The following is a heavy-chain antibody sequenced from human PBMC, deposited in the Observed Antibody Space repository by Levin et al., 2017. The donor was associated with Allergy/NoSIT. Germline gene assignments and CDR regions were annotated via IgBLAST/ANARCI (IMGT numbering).Heavy chain of an antibody. D-gene: IGHD3-3*01. CDR2: ISYDGSNK. Sequence: HPGGSLRLSCAASGFTFSSYGMHWVRQAPGKGLEWVAVISYDGSNKYYADSVKGRFTISRDNSKNTLYLQMNSLRAEDTAVYYCAKGYYDFSRGYFDYWGQGTLVTVSS. J-gene: IGHJ4*02. CDR1: GFTFSSYG. V-gene: IGHV3-30*18. CDR3: AKGYYDFSRGYFDY.